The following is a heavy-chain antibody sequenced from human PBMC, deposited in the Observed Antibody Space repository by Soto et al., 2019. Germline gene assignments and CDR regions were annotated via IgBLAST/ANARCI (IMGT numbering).Heavy chain of an antibody. V-gene: IGHV2-5*02. CDR2: IYWDYDT. CDR3: AHTFGIFTGYNINFDY. CDR1: GFSLNTRGVA. J-gene: IGHJ4*02. Sequence: QITLKESGPTLVKPTQPLTLTCTFTGFSLNTRGVAVAWIRQPPVKALEWLRLIYWDYDTRYSPSQKTRVIIARDTAENQVVLTLTDLDPVDTATYFCAHTFGIFTGYNINFDYWGQGALVTVSS. D-gene: IGHD3-9*01.